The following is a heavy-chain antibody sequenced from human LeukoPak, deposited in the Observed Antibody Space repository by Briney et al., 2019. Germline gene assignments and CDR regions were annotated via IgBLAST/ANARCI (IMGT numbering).Heavy chain of an antibody. Sequence: GGSLRLSCAASGFTLSSYGMHWVRQAPGKGLEWVAVISYDGSNKYYADSVKGRFTISRDNSKNTLYLQMNSLRAEDTAVYYCAKGEQKGYSSGWYAIDYWGQGTLVTVSS. CDR1: GFTLSSYG. J-gene: IGHJ4*02. CDR3: AKGEQKGYSSGWYAIDY. D-gene: IGHD6-19*01. CDR2: ISYDGSNK. V-gene: IGHV3-30*18.